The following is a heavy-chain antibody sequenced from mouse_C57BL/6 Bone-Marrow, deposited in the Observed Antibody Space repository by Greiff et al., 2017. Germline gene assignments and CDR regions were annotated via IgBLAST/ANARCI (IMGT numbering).Heavy chain of an antibody. V-gene: IGHV1-64*01. D-gene: IGHD2-4*01. CDR3: ARSYDYDDYTMDY. J-gene: IGHJ4*01. Sequence: QVQLQQPGAELVKPGASVKLSCKASGYTFTNYWMHWVKQRPGQGLEWIGMMHPNGGSPDYNEKFKSEATLSVDKSSRTAYMELSSLTSEDSAVYYCARSYDYDDYTMDYRGQGTSGTASS. CDR1: GYTFTNYW. CDR2: MHPNGGSP.